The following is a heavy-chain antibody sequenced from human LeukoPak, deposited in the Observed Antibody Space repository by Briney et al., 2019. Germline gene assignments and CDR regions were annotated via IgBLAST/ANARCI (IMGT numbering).Heavy chain of an antibody. CDR3: ARAASQYYYYYGMGV. J-gene: IGHJ6*02. Sequence: SQTLSLTCTVSGGSISSGGYYWSWIRQHPGKGLEWIGYIYYSGSTYYNPSLKSRVTISVDTSKNQFSLKLSSVTAADTAVYYCARAASQYYYYYGMGVRGQGTTVTVSS. CDR2: IYYSGST. CDR1: GGSISSGGYY. V-gene: IGHV4-31*03.